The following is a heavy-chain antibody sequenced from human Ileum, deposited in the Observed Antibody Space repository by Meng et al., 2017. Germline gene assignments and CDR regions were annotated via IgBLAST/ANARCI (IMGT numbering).Heavy chain of an antibody. Sequence: ESLKISCAASGFSFGTYAMSWVRQAPGKGLEWVSSISGSGAVTYYADSLKGRFTISRDNSKNTLFLQINDLRADDTAVYFCAKDRTTVITPQDSWGRGTLVTVSS. D-gene: IGHD4-11*01. V-gene: IGHV3-23*01. CDR2: ISGSGAVT. CDR1: GFSFGTYA. CDR3: AKDRTTVITPQDS. J-gene: IGHJ4*02.